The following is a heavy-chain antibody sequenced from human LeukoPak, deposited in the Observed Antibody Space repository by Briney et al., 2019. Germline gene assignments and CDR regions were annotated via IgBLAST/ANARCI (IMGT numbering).Heavy chain of an antibody. Sequence: GGSLRLSCAASGFTFRHCGMHWVHQAPGKGLEWVALIWYDGSSEYYADSVKGRFTISRDNSQNTLYMQMNSLRADDPAVYYCAKLPWGSYRHDALDIWGQGTMVTVAS. CDR1: GFTFRHCG. J-gene: IGHJ3*02. CDR3: AKLPWGSYRHDALDI. CDR2: IWYDGSSE. V-gene: IGHV3-33*06. D-gene: IGHD3-16*02.